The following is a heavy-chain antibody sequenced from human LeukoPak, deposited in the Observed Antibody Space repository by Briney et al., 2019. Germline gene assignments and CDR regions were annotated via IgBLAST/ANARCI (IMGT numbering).Heavy chain of an antibody. V-gene: IGHV4-59*01. CDR2: IYYRGRT. J-gene: IGHJ3*02. CDR1: GGSISSYY. Sequence: SETLSLTCTVSGGSISSYYWSWIRQPPGKGLEWIGYIYYRGRTNYNPSLKSRVTISVDTSKNQFSLKLSSVTAADTAVYYCAREVGTVTDAFDIWGQGTMVTVSS. D-gene: IGHD4-23*01. CDR3: AREVGTVTDAFDI.